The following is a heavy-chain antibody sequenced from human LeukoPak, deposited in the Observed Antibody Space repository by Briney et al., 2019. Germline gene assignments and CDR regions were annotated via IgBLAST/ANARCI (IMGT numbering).Heavy chain of an antibody. CDR1: GFTFDDYG. D-gene: IGHD6-13*01. J-gene: IGHJ4*02. CDR2: IYYSGST. V-gene: IGHV4-59*01. Sequence: GSLRLSCAASGFTFDDYGMSWIRQPPGKGLEWIGNIYYSGSTNYNPSLKSRVTISVDTSRNQFSLKLSSVTAADTAVYYCARVQQQLLPFDYWGQGILVTVSS. CDR3: ARVQQQLLPFDY.